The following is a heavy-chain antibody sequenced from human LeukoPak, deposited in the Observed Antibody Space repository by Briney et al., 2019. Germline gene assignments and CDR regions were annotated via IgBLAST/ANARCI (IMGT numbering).Heavy chain of an antibody. J-gene: IGHJ4*02. CDR2: INHSGST. CDR1: GGSINSYY. V-gene: IGHV4-34*01. Sequence: PSETLSITCTVSGGSINSYYWSWIRQPPGKGLEWIGEINHSGSTNYNPSLKSRVTISVDTSKNQFSLKLSSVTAADTAVYYCARGPRPFDYWGQGTLVTVSS. CDR3: ARGPRPFDY.